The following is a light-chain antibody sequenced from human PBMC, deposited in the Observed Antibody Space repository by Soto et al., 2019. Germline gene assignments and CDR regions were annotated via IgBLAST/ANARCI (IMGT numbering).Light chain of an antibody. Sequence: QSALTPPASVSGAPGQSINISCTGTRSDGGGYNYVSWYQHHPGKAPKLIIYDVSNRPSGVSNPFSGSKSGNTASLTISGLQPEDEADYYCSSYTTSNTRQIVFGTGTKVTVL. J-gene: IGLJ1*01. CDR3: SSYTTSNTRQIV. CDR1: RSDGGGYNY. CDR2: DVS. V-gene: IGLV2-14*03.